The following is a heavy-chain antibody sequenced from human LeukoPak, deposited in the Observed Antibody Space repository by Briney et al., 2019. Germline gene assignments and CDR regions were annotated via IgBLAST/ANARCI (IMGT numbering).Heavy chain of an antibody. CDR1: GGSISSATYY. V-gene: IGHV4-61*02. CDR3: ARGRTYYYDSSGYWRDAFDI. CDR2: IYTSGST. D-gene: IGHD3-22*01. Sequence: SETLSLTRTVSGGSISSATYYWNWIRQPAGKGLEWIGRIYTSGSTNYNPSLKSRVTISVDTSKNQFSLKLSSVTAADTAVYYCARGRTYYYDSSGYWRDAFDIWGQGTMVTVSS. J-gene: IGHJ3*02.